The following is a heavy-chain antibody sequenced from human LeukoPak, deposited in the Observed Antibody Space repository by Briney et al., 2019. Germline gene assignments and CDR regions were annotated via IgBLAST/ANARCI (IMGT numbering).Heavy chain of an antibody. CDR2: IKAGNGDT. CDR1: GYIFTKYV. Sequence: GASVKVSCKASGYIFTKYVVHWVRQAPGQRPEWVGWIKAGNGDTKYSQNFQDRLTITRDTSASTVYMELSSLTSEDTALYYCARDDCGDTCYPGGYWGQGTLVTVSS. D-gene: IGHD2-21*01. V-gene: IGHV1-3*01. CDR3: ARDDCGDTCYPGGY. J-gene: IGHJ4*02.